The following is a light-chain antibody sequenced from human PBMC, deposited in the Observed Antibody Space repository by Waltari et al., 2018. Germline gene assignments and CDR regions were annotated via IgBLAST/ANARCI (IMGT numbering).Light chain of an antibody. J-gene: IGKJ1*01. CDR3: QQYGGSPLWT. CDR1: QSVISTP. V-gene: IGKV3-20*01. CDR2: GAS. Sequence: ETVLTQSPGTLSLSPGERATLFCRASQSVISTPLVWYQQRPGQAPRLLIYGASTRAPGIPDRFSGSGSGTDFTLTISRLEPEDFAMYYCQQYGGSPLWTFGQGTKVEIK.